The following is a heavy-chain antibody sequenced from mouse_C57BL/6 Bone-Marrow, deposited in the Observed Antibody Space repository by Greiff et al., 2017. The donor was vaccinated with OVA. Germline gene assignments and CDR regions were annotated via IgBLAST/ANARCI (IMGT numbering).Heavy chain of an antibody. V-gene: IGHV1-55*01. CDR1: GYTFTSYW. CDR3: ARCGYDYGYFYAMDY. CDR2: IYPGSGST. J-gene: IGHJ4*01. D-gene: IGHD2-4*01. Sequence: VQLQQPGAELVKPGASVKMSCKASGYTFTSYWITWVKQRPGQGLEWIGDIYPGSGSTNYNEKFKSKATLTVDTSSSTAYMQLSSLTSEDSAVYYCARCGYDYGYFYAMDYWGQGTSVTVSS.